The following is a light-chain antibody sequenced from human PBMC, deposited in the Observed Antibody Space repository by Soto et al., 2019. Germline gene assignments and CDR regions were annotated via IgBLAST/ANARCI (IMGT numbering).Light chain of an antibody. CDR3: QQYRTSPYT. J-gene: IGKJ2*01. CDR2: GTS. CDR1: QSVSNSY. Sequence: EIVLTQSPGTLSLSPGERATLSCRASQSVSNSYFAWYQQKPGQAPRLLIYGTSNTATGIPAKFSGSRSGTDFTLTISSLEPEDFAVYYCQQYRTSPYTFGQGTK. V-gene: IGKV3-20*01.